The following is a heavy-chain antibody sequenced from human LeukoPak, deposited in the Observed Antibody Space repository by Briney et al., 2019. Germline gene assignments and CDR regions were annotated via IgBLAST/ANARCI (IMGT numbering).Heavy chain of an antibody. CDR3: ARDGPYDSSGLNY. D-gene: IGHD3-22*01. Sequence: PSETLSLTCTVSGGSISSYYWSWIRQPPGKGLEWIGYIYYSGSTNYNPSLKSRVTISVDTSKNQFSLKLSSVTAADTAVYYCARDGPYDSSGLNYWGQGTLVTVSS. V-gene: IGHV4-59*01. J-gene: IGHJ4*02. CDR2: IYYSGST. CDR1: GGSISSYY.